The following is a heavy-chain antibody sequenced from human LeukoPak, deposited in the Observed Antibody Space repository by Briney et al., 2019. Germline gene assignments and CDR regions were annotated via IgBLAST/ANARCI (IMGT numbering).Heavy chain of an antibody. V-gene: IGHV1-69*13. CDR3: ARDLSISSTSCPSH. CDR2: IIPIFTTA. D-gene: IGHD2-2*01. J-gene: IGHJ4*02. CDR1: GGTFSTYA. Sequence: GASVKVSCKASGGTFSTYAISWVRQAPGQGLEWVGGIIPIFTTANYAQKFQGRVTITADESTSTAYMELSSLRSDDTAVYHCARDLSISSTSCPSHWGQGTLVTVSS.